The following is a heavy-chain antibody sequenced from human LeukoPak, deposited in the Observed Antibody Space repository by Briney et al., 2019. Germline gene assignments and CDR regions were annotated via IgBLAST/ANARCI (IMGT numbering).Heavy chain of an antibody. D-gene: IGHD4-23*01. Sequence: GGSLRLSCAASGFTFSDYYMSWIRQAPGKGLEWVSYISSSGSTIYCADSVKGRFTISRDNAKNSLYLQMNSLRAEDTAVYYCAKDVRSRYGGNNDAFDIWGQGTMVTVSS. V-gene: IGHV3-11*01. CDR2: ISSSGSTI. J-gene: IGHJ3*02. CDR1: GFTFSDYY. CDR3: AKDVRSRYGGNNDAFDI.